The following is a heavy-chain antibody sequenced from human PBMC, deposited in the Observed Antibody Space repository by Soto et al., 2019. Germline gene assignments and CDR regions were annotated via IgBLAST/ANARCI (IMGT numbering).Heavy chain of an antibody. Sequence: PGWALRLSCAASGFTFSSYWMSWVRQSPGKGLEWVANIKQDGSEKYYVDSVKGRFTISRDNAKNSLYLQMNSLRAEDTAVYYCARDESEYSNYVPYYYYGMDVWGQGTTVTVSS. J-gene: IGHJ6*02. CDR1: GFTFSSYW. CDR3: ARDESEYSNYVPYYYYGMDV. CDR2: IKQDGSEK. D-gene: IGHD4-4*01. V-gene: IGHV3-7*03.